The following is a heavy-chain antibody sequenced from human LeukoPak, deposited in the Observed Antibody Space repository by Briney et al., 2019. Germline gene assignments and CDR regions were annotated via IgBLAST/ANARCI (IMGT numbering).Heavy chain of an antibody. CDR2: IWYDGSNK. V-gene: IGHV3-33*08. CDR3: ARASGGAY. J-gene: IGHJ4*02. Sequence: PGGSLRLSCEGSAFIFSGHWMNWVRQAPGKGLEWVAVIWYDGSNKYYADSVKGRFTISRDNSKNTLYLQMNSLRAEDTAVYYCARASGGAYWGQGTLVTVSS. CDR1: AFIFSGHW. D-gene: IGHD3-16*01.